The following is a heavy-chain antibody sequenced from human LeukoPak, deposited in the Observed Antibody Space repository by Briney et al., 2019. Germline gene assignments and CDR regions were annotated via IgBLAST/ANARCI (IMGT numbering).Heavy chain of an antibody. V-gene: IGHV4-38-2*02. CDR2: IYHSGST. CDR1: GYSISSGYY. Sequence: MASETLSLTCTVSGYSISSGYYWGWIRQPPGKGLEWIGSIYHSGSTYYNPSLKSRVTISVDTSKNQFSLKLSSVTAADTAVYYCASLTTVTTVSDYWGQGTLVTVSS. CDR3: ASLTTVTTVSDY. D-gene: IGHD4-11*01. J-gene: IGHJ4*02.